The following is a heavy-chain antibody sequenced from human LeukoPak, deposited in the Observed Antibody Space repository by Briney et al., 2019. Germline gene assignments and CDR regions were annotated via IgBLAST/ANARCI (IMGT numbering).Heavy chain of an antibody. J-gene: IGHJ4*02. CDR2: ISGSGGST. CDR1: GFTFSPVW. D-gene: IGHD7-27*01. Sequence: GGSLRLSCAASGFTFSPVWMHWVRQAPGRGLEWVSAISGSGGSTYYADSVKGRFTISRDNSKNTLYLQMNSLRAEDTAVYYCAKPMGTLDYWGQGTLVTVSS. V-gene: IGHV3-23*01. CDR3: AKPMGTLDY.